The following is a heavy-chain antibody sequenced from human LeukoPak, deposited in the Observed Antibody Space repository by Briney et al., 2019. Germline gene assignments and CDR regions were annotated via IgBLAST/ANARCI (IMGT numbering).Heavy chain of an antibody. CDR2: IHYSGST. Sequence: SETLSLTCTVSGGSISSYYWSWIRQPPGKGLEWIGYIHYSGSTNYNPSLKSRVTISLDTSKNEFSLKLSPVTAADTAVYYCARSGYYYDTRGFFPTLDSWGQGTLVTVSS. V-gene: IGHV4-59*12. D-gene: IGHD3-22*01. J-gene: IGHJ4*02. CDR3: ARSGYYYDTRGFFPTLDS. CDR1: GGSISSYY.